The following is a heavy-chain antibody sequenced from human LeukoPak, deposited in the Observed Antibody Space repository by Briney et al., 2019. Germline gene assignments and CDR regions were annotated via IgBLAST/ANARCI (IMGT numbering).Heavy chain of an antibody. J-gene: IGHJ4*02. CDR2: ISSSSSYI. D-gene: IGHD2-15*01. CDR3: ARDRARYCSGGSCYPFDY. Sequence: GGSLRLSCAASGFTFSSYSMNWVRQAPGKGLEWVSSISSSSSYIYYADSAKGRFTISRDNAKNSLYLQMNSLRAEDTAVYYCARDRARYCSGGSCYPFDYWGQGTLVTVSS. CDR1: GFTFSSYS. V-gene: IGHV3-21*01.